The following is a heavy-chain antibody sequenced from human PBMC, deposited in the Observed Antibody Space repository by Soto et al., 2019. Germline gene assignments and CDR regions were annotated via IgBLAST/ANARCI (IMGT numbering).Heavy chain of an antibody. CDR1: GGTFSSYA. D-gene: IGHD5-18*01. J-gene: IGHJ4*02. Sequence: GDSLKVSCKASGGTFSSYAISWVRQAPGQGLEWMGGIIPIFGTANYAQKFQGRVTITADESTSTAYMELSSLRSEDTAVYYCASGYRLDYYFDYWGQGTLVTVSS. V-gene: IGHV1-69*13. CDR2: IIPIFGTA. CDR3: ASGYRLDYYFDY.